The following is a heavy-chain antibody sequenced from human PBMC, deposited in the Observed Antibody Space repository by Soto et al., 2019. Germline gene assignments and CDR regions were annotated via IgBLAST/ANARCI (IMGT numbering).Heavy chain of an antibody. J-gene: IGHJ4*02. CDR2: ISASNGNR. D-gene: IGHD2-2*01. V-gene: IGHV1-18*04. CDR3: VRDPQRNDY. CDR1: GYEFSSYG. Sequence: QVQLVQSGAEVKKPAASVKVSCKASGYEFSSYGISWVRQAPGQGLEWMGWISASNGNRDYAQQFQGRVTRTSDTSRTTAYMELRSRRSDDTAVYYCVRDPQRNDYWGQGTLVNVSS.